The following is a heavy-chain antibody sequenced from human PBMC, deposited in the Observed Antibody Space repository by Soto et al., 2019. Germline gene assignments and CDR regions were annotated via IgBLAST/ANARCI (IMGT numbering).Heavy chain of an antibody. CDR3: AREVEDDYIWGSYRFEGIDY. D-gene: IGHD3-16*02. Sequence: GGSLRLSCAASGFTFSSYGMHWVRQAPGKGLEWVAVIWYDGSNKYYADSVKGRFTISRDNSKNTLYLQMNSLRAEDTAVYYCAREVEDDYIWGSYRFEGIDYWGQGTLVTVSS. J-gene: IGHJ4*02. V-gene: IGHV3-33*01. CDR2: IWYDGSNK. CDR1: GFTFSSYG.